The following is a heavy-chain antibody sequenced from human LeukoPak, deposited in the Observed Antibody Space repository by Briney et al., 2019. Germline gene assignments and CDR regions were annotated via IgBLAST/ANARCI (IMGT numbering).Heavy chain of an antibody. J-gene: IGHJ5*01. Sequence: PSETLSLTCTVSGGSLSGASYHWTWIRQPAGKGLEWIGRIYPSGSTNYNPSLKSRVTMSVDTSKNHFSLEVSSVTAADTAVYYCARGFYGPSIGYNSFDSWGQGALVIVSS. CDR2: IYPSGST. CDR1: GGSLSGASYH. V-gene: IGHV4-61*02. CDR3: ARGFYGPSIGYNSFDS. D-gene: IGHD2/OR15-2a*01.